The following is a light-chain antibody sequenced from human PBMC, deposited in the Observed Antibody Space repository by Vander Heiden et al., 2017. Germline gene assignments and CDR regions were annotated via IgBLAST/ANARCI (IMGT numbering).Light chain of an antibody. Sequence: DIQMTHAPSSLPASGGDRVTITCRASKSISSYLNWYQQKPGKAPKLLIYAASSLESGVPSRFSGSGSGTDFTLTISSLQPEDFATYYCQQSYSTPYTFGQGTKLEIK. J-gene: IGKJ2*01. CDR3: QQSYSTPYT. V-gene: IGKV1-39*01. CDR2: AAS. CDR1: KSISSY.